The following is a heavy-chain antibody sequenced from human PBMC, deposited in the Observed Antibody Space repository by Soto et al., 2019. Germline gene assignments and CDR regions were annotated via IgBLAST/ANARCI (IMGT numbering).Heavy chain of an antibody. Sequence: EVQLVESGGGLVLPGGSLRLSCAASGFTFSRYWMHWVRQAPGKGLVWVSRISSYGSDTHYADSVKGRFTISRDNDKNTVYLQMNSLRAEDTAVYYCASNYAYAEGYYWYGIDVWGQGTTVTVSS. CDR2: ISSYGSDT. J-gene: IGHJ6*02. D-gene: IGHD3-16*01. V-gene: IGHV3-74*01. CDR3: ASNYAYAEGYYWYGIDV. CDR1: GFTFSRYW.